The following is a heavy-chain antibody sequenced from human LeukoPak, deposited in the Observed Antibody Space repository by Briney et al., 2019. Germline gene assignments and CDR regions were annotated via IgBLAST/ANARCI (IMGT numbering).Heavy chain of an antibody. CDR3: ARDVYSSSWPHYYYYYMDV. CDR1: GFTFSSYA. D-gene: IGHD6-13*01. CDR2: ISYDGSNK. V-gene: IGHV3-30-3*01. J-gene: IGHJ6*03. Sequence: GGSLRLSCAASGFTFSSYAMHWVRQAPGKGLEWVAVISYDGSNKYYADSVKGRFTISRDNSKNTLYLQMNSLRAEDTAVYYCARDVYSSSWPHYYYYYMDVWGKGTTVTVSS.